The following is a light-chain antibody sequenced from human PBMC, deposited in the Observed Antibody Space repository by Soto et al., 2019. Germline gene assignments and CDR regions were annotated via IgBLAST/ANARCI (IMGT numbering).Light chain of an antibody. CDR2: DVT. CDR1: NSDVGNYDY. Sequence: QSVLTQPASVSGSPGQSITISCTGTNSDVGNYDYVSWYQQHPGKAPKLMIFDVTSRPSGVSNRFSGSKSGNTASLTISGLQAEDEADYYCTSYTTSNTLVVFGGGTKVTVL. CDR3: TSYTTSNTLVV. J-gene: IGLJ2*01. V-gene: IGLV2-14*01.